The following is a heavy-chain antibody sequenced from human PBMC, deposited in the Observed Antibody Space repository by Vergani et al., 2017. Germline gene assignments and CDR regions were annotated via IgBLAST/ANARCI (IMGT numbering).Heavy chain of an antibody. D-gene: IGHD3-16*02. CDR1: GGSISSGSYY. Sequence: QVQLQESGPGLVKPSQTLSLTCTVSGGSISSGSYYWSWIRQPAGKGLEWIGRIYTSGSTNYNPSLKSRVTISVDTSKNQFSLKLSSVTAADTAVYYCARLMITFGGVIGIRTYYYYMDVWGKGTTVTVSS. CDR2: IYTSGST. V-gene: IGHV4-61*02. J-gene: IGHJ6*03. CDR3: ARLMITFGGVIGIRTYYYYMDV.